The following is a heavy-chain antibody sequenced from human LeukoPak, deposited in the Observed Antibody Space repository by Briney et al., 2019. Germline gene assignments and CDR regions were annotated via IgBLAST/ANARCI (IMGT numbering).Heavy chain of an antibody. CDR1: GFTFNYAW. V-gene: IGHV3-15*04. J-gene: IGHJ6*02. D-gene: IGHD1-7*01. CDR2: TVSEIDGGTT. CDR3: TTDEDWNYARKDV. Sequence: GGSLRLSCAASGFTFNYAWMSWVRQVPGKGLEWVGQTVSEIDGGTTDYAAPVKGRFTISRDDSKSTLYLQMNSLKIEDTAVYYCTTDEDWNYARKDVWGQRATVIVSS.